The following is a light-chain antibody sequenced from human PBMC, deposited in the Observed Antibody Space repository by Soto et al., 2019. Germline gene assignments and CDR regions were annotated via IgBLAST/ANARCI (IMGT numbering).Light chain of an antibody. V-gene: IGKV1-5*03. Sequence: DIQMTQSPSTLSASVGDRVTITCRASQRISSWLAWYQQKPGKAPKVLIYKASSLESGVPSRISGSGFGTEFTLTISSLQPDDFATYYCQQYNSYSQTFGHETKVDIK. CDR1: QRISSW. J-gene: IGKJ1*01. CDR2: KAS. CDR3: QQYNSYSQT.